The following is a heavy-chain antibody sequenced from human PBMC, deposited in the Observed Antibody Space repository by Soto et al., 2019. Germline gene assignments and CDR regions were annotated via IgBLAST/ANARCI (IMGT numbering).Heavy chain of an antibody. V-gene: IGHV4-59*08. Sequence: QVQLQESGPGLVKPSETLSLTCTVSGGSMDIYYWSWIRQTPEKGLEWIGYVPYSGTTDYNPSLRGRATISLDRSKNQFSLKLSSVTAADAAMYYCARSFCSGGGCSDFDYWGQGTLVTVSA. CDR2: VPYSGTT. CDR3: ARSFCSGGGCSDFDY. D-gene: IGHD2-15*01. J-gene: IGHJ4*02. CDR1: GGSMDIYY.